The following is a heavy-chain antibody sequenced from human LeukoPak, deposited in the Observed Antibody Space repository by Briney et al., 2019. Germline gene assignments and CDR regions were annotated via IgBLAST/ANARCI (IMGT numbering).Heavy chain of an antibody. CDR3: AREPDY. V-gene: IGHV4-38-2*02. CDR1: GYSISSGYY. CDR2: INHSGST. Sequence: SETLSLTCTVSGYSISSGYYWSWIRQPPGKGLEWIGEINHSGSTNYNPSLKSRVTISVDTSKNQFSLKLSSVTAADTAVYYCAREPDYWGQGTLVTVSS. J-gene: IGHJ4*02.